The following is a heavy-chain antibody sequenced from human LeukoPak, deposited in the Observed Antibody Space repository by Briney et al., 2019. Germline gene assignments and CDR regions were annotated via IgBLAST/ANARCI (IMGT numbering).Heavy chain of an antibody. CDR1: GFTFNSYA. V-gene: IGHV3-23*01. CDR3: AKRSRDSSGWFDH. D-gene: IGHD6-19*01. CDR2: IGGSGGTT. Sequence: GGSLRLSCAASGFTFNSYAMSWVRQAPGKGLEWVSAIGGSGGTTYYADSVKGRFTISRDNSKDTLYQQMNSLRAEDTALYYCAKRSRDSSGWFDHWGQGTLVTVSS. J-gene: IGHJ5*02.